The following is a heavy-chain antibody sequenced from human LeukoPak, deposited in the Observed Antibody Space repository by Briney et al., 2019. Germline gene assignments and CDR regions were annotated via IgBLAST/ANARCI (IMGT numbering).Heavy chain of an antibody. CDR1: GYTLTELS. Sequence: ASVKVSCKVSGYTLTELSMHWVRQAPGKGLEWMGGFDPEDGETIYAQKPQGRVTMTEDTSTDTAYMELSSLRSEDTAVYYCATLSGYYRFYFDYWGQGTLVTVSS. D-gene: IGHD3-22*01. CDR2: FDPEDGET. J-gene: IGHJ4*02. V-gene: IGHV1-24*01. CDR3: ATLSGYYRFYFDY.